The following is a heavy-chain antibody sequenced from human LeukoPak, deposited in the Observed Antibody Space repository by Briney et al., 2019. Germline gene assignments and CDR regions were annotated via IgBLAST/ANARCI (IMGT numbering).Heavy chain of an antibody. Sequence: GGSLRLSCAASGFTFSTFGMNWVRQAPGKGLEWVSYISSSSSTIYYADSVKGRFTISGDNAKNSLYLQMNSLRAEDTAVYYCVPNPGWGQGTLVTVSS. CDR3: VPNPG. CDR2: ISSSSSTI. V-gene: IGHV3-48*01. D-gene: IGHD1-14*01. J-gene: IGHJ4*02. CDR1: GFTFSTFG.